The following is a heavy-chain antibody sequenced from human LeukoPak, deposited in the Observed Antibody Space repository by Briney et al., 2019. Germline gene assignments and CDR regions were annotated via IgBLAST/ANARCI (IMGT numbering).Heavy chain of an antibody. CDR1: GGSISSSSYY. CDR2: IYYSGST. CDR3: ARRYYYDSSPPDY. V-gene: IGHV4-39*01. J-gene: IGHJ4*02. Sequence: SETLSLTCTVSGGSISSSSYYCGWIRQPPGKGLEWIGSIYYSGSTYYNPSLKSRVTISVDTSKNQFSLKLSSVTAADTAVYYCARRYYYDSSPPDYWGQGTLVTVSS. D-gene: IGHD3-22*01.